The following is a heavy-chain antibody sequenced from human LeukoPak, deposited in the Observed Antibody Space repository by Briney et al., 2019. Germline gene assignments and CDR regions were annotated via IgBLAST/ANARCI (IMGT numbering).Heavy chain of an antibody. D-gene: IGHD3-22*01. V-gene: IGHV4-59*08. J-gene: IGHJ6*02. CDR1: GGSISSYY. CDR3: ARRPRGDYYDSSGYNYYGMDV. Sequence: SETLSLTCTVSGGSISSYYWSWIRQPPGKGLEWIGYIYYSGSTNYNPSLKSRVTISVDTSKNQFSLKLSSVTAADTAVYYCARRPRGDYYDSSGYNYYGMDVWGQGTTVTVSS. CDR2: IYYSGST.